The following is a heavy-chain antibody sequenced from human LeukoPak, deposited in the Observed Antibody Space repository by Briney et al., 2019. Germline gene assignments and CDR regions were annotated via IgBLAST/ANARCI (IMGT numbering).Heavy chain of an antibody. CDR3: ARAQGWNYYGSGSYYSYFDY. D-gene: IGHD3-10*01. CDR2: IYYSGST. J-gene: IGHJ4*02. Sequence: SETLSLTCTVSGGSISSYYWSWIRQPPGKGLGWIGYIYYSGSTNYNPSLKSRVTISVDTSKNQFSLKLSSVTAADTAVYYCARAQGWNYYGSGSYYSYFDYWGQGTLVTVSS. V-gene: IGHV4-59*01. CDR1: GGSISSYY.